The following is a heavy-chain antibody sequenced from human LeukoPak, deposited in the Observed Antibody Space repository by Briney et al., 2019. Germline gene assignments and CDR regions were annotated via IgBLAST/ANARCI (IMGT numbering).Heavy chain of an antibody. Sequence: PGGSLRLSCAASGFTFSRDSMNWVRQAPGKGLEWVSSISSSSSYIYYGDSVKGRFTISRDNAKNSLYLQMNSLRAEDTAVYYCARDLNWETYWGQGTLVSVSS. CDR3: ARDLNWETY. CDR2: ISSSSSYI. CDR1: GFTFSRDS. V-gene: IGHV3-21*01. J-gene: IGHJ4*02. D-gene: IGHD7-27*01.